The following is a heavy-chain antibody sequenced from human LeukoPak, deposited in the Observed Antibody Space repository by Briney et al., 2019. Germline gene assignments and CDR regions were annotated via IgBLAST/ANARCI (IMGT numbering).Heavy chain of an antibody. CDR1: GFTFNNYA. CDR2: ISSSSSYI. J-gene: IGHJ4*02. D-gene: IGHD3-9*01. V-gene: IGHV3-21*01. CDR3: ARGRMRGYFDWYPSYYFDY. Sequence: GGSLRLSCAASGFTFNNYAMHWVRQGPGKGLEWVSSISSSSSYIYYADSVKGRFTISRDNAKNSLYLQMNSLRAEDTAVYYCARGRMRGYFDWYPSYYFDYWGQGTLVTVSS.